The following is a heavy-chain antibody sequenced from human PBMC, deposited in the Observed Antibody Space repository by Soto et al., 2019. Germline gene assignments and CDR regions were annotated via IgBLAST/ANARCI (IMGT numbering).Heavy chain of an antibody. D-gene: IGHD3-10*01. CDR1: GFSLNSPGVR. CDR2: IYWDDDK. CDR3: AQSGGYFDY. Sequence: QITLKESGPTLVKPTQTLTLTCTFSGFSLNSPGVRVGWIRQPPGKALEWLALIYWDDDKRYSPSLKSRLTITKGASKNQVVLTMTNMDPVDTATYYCAQSGGYFDYWCQGTLVTVSS. J-gene: IGHJ4*02. V-gene: IGHV2-5*02.